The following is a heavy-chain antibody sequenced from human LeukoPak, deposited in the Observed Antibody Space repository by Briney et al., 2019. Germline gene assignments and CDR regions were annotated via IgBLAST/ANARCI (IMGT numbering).Heavy chain of an antibody. D-gene: IGHD4-17*01. CDR1: GFTFSSYS. CDR3: ARELRSRTVDY. V-gene: IGHV3-48*01. Sequence: GGSLRLSCAASGFTFSSYSMNWVRQAPGKGLEWVSYISSSSSTIYYADSVKGRFTISRDNAKNSLYLQMNSLRAEDTAVYYCARELRSRTVDYWGQGTLVTVSS. J-gene: IGHJ4*02. CDR2: ISSSSSTI.